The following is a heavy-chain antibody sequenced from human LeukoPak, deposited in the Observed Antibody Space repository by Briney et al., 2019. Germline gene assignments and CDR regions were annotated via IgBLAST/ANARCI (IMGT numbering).Heavy chain of an antibody. V-gene: IGHV3-74*03. CDR1: GFTFSSYW. J-gene: IGHJ5*02. CDR2: INTDGSTT. CDR3: SRGKSAGLVNWFDP. D-gene: IGHD2-8*02. Sequence: QPGGSLRLSCAASGFTFSSYWMHWVRQAPGKGLVWVSRINTDGSTTAYADSVKGRFTISRDNAKNTLYLEMNNLRAEDTAIYYCSRGKSAGLVNWFDPWGQGTLVTVSS.